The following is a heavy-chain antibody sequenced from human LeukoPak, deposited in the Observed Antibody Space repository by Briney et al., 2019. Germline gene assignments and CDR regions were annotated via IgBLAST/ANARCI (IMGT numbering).Heavy chain of an antibody. CDR2: ISAYNGNT. V-gene: IGHV1-18*01. Sequence: GASVKVSCKASGYTFTSYGISWVRQAPGQGLEWMGWISAYNGNTNYAQKLQGRVTMTTDTSTSTAYMELRSLRSDDTAVYYCARDPDGSEMGWFDPWGQGTLVTVSS. CDR3: ARDPDGSEMGWFDP. CDR1: GYTFTSYG. J-gene: IGHJ5*02. D-gene: IGHD3-10*01.